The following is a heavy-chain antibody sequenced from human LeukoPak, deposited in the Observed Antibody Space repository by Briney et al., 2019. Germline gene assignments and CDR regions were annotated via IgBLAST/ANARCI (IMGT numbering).Heavy chain of an antibody. D-gene: IGHD6-19*01. Sequence: GASVKVSCKASGYTFTSYGISWVRQAPGQGLEWMGWISAYNGNTNYAQKLQGRVTMTTDTSTSTAYMELRSLRSEDTAVYYCATDDGIAVASYYYYGMDVWGQGTTVTVSS. CDR3: ATDDGIAVASYYYYGMDV. CDR2: ISAYNGNT. V-gene: IGHV1-18*01. J-gene: IGHJ6*02. CDR1: GYTFTSYG.